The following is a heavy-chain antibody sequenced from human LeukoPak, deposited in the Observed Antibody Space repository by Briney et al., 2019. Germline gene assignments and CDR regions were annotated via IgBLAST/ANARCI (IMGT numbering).Heavy chain of an antibody. CDR1: GYTFASYY. D-gene: IGHD3-10*01. J-gene: IGHJ3*02. Sequence: ASVKVSCKASGYTFASYYMHWVRQAPGQGLEWMGIINPSGGSTSYAQKFQGRVTMTRDMSTSTVYMELSSLRSEDTAVYYCARNMVRGVNFDAFDIWGQGTMVTVSS. CDR3: ARNMVRGVNFDAFDI. CDR2: INPSGGST. V-gene: IGHV1-46*01.